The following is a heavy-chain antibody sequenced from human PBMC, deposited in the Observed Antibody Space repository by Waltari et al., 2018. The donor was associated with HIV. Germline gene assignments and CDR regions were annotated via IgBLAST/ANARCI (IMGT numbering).Heavy chain of an antibody. CDR2: IDPSDSYT. V-gene: IGHV5-10-1*01. Sequence: EVQLVQSGAEVKKPGESLRISCKGSGYSFTSYWISWVRQMPGKGLEWMGRIDPSDSYTNYSPSFQGHVTISADKSISTAYLQWSSLKASDTAMYYCARQTNGYSYVGHWFDPWGQGTLVTVSS. J-gene: IGHJ5*02. CDR3: ARQTNGYSYVGHWFDP. CDR1: GYSFTSYW. D-gene: IGHD5-18*01.